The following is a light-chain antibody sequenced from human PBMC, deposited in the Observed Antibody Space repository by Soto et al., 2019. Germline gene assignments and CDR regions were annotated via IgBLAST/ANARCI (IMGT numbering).Light chain of an antibody. V-gene: IGKV1-6*01. CDR2: ATS. CDR3: LQDYGDPPT. J-gene: IGKJ1*01. Sequence: AIQMTQSPSSLSASVGDRVTVSCRTSQDIGTELGWYQQKPGQAPKLLIYATSNLHSGVPSRFSGSGSGTDFTLTISSLQPEDFATYYCLQDYGDPPTLGPGTKVDIK. CDR1: QDIGTE.